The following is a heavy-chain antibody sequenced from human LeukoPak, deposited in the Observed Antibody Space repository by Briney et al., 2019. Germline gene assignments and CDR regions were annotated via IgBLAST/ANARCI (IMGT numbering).Heavy chain of an antibody. V-gene: IGHV3-64*01. J-gene: IGHJ4*02. CDR2: IGSNGGST. CDR1: GFTFSTYS. CDR3: ASDKGGFGTGSYDY. D-gene: IGHD3-9*01. Sequence: GGSLRLSCAASGFTFSTYSMHWVRQAPGKGLEFVSAIGSNGGSTYYASSVKGRFTSSRDNSKNTLYLQMGSLRAEDMAVYYCASDKGGFGTGSYDYWGQGTLVTVSS.